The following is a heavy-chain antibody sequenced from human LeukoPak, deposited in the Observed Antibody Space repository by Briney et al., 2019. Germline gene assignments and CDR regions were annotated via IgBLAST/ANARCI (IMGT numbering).Heavy chain of an antibody. CDR1: GGTFSSYA. D-gene: IGHD2-2*01. J-gene: IGHJ6*03. CDR3: ASCSSTSPAYYYYYMDV. Sequence: ASVKVSCKASGGTFSSYAISWVRQAPGQGLEWMGRIIPIFGTANYAQKFQGRVTITTDESTSTAYMELSSLRSEDTAVYYCASCSSTSPAYYYYYMDVWGKGTTVTVSS. CDR2: IIPIFGTA. V-gene: IGHV1-69*05.